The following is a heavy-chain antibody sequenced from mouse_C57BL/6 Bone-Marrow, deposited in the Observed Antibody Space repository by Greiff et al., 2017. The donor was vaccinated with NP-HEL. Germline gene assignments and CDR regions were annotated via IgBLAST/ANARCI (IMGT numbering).Heavy chain of an antibody. J-gene: IGHJ3*01. D-gene: IGHD2-4*01. CDR2: IYPGSGST. CDR3: ARSYYDYGGFAY. Sequence: QVQLQQPGAELVKPGASVKMSCKASGYTFTSYWITWVKQRPGQGLAWIGDIYPGSGSTNYNEKFKSKATLTVDTSSSTAYMQLSSLTSEDSAVYYCARSYYDYGGFAYWGQGTLVTVSA. CDR1: GYTFTSYW. V-gene: IGHV1-55*01.